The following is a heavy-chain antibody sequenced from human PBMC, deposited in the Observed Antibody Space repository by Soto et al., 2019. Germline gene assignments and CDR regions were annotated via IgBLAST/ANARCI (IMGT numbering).Heavy chain of an antibody. D-gene: IGHD4-17*01. CDR2: IYYDGNNK. V-gene: IGHV3-33*01. J-gene: IGHJ4*02. CDR1: GFTFSAYG. CDR3: ARVGGTVTSDY. Sequence: QVQLVESGGGVVQPGRSLRLSCAASGFTFSAYGMHWVRQAPGKGLEWLAMIYYDGNNKYYADSVEGRFTISRDNSKKTLYLQMRSLRAEDTAVYYCARVGGTVTSDYWGQGTLVTVSS.